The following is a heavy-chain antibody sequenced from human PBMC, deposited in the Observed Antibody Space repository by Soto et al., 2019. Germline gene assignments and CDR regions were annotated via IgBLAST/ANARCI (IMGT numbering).Heavy chain of an antibody. CDR2: IHLGGTT. CDR3: ARGDNWRLDL. D-gene: IGHD1-20*01. CDR1: GDSITSSAW. V-gene: IGHV4-4*02. Sequence: QVQLQESGPGLVKPSGTLSLTCAVSGDSITSSAWWSCVRQPPGKGLDWIGEIHLGGTTNYNPSPKSRVTISVDKSKIQFSLILNSVTAADTAIYYCARGDNWRLDLWGQGTLVTVSS. J-gene: IGHJ5*02.